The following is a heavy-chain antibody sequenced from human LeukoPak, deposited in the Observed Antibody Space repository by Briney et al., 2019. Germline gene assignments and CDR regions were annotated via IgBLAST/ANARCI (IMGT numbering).Heavy chain of an antibody. V-gene: IGHV1-46*01. J-gene: IGHJ4*02. CDR2: INPSGGST. Sequence: VASVKVSCKASGYTFTSYYMHWVRQAPGQGLEWMGIINPSGGSTSYAQKFQGRVTMTRDMSTSTVYMELSSLRSEDTAVYYCARVRSSGWYNLFDANYFDYWGQGTLVTVSS. CDR3: ARVRSSGWYNLFDANYFDY. D-gene: IGHD6-19*01. CDR1: GYTFTSYY.